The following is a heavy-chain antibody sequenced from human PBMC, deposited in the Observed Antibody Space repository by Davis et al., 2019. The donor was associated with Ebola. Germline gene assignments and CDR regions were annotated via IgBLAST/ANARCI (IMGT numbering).Heavy chain of an antibody. D-gene: IGHD3-3*01. J-gene: IGHJ4*02. CDR1: GFTFSSSW. CDR3: ARDSPYYDFWSGYYNY. CDR2: IKQDGSEK. V-gene: IGHV3-7*01. Sequence: GGLLRPPFAAPGFTFSSSWTSWVRQAPGKGLEWVANIKQDGSEKYYVDSVKGRFTISRDNAKNSLYLQMNSLRAEDTAVYYCARDSPYYDFWSGYYNYWGQGTLVTVSS.